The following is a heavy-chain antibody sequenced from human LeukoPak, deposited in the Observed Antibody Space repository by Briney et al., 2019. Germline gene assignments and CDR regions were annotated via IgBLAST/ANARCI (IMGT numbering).Heavy chain of an antibody. CDR2: ISSDGNTQ. CDR3: VRDLISGARFDF. D-gene: IGHD3/OR15-3a*01. J-gene: IGHJ4*01. Sequence: GGSLRLSCVASGFTFTDYAFNWVRQTPGKGMEWVAIISSDGNTQSYADPLKGRFTISRDNFRDTVFLELTTLRPEDTGLYYCVRDLISGARFDFWGPGTLVTVSS. V-gene: IGHV3-30*04. CDR1: GFTFTDYA.